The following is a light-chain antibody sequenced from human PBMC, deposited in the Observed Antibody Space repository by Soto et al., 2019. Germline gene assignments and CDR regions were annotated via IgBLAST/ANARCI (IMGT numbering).Light chain of an antibody. Sequence: QSVLTQPPSVSAAPGQKVTISRSGSSSNIGNNYVSWYQQLPGTAPKLLIYENNKRPSGIPDRFSGSKSGTSATLGITGLQTGDEADYYCGTWDSSLSALFGGGTKLTVL. CDR2: ENN. J-gene: IGLJ3*02. V-gene: IGLV1-51*02. CDR3: GTWDSSLSAL. CDR1: SSNIGNNY.